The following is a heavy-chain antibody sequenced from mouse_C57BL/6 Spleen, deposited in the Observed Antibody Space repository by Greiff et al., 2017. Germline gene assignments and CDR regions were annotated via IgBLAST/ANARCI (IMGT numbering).Heavy chain of an antibody. Sequence: VQLQQSGAELVKPGASVKLSCKASGYTFTSYWMQWVKQRPGQGLEWIGEIDPSDSYTNYNQKFKGKATLTVDTSSSTAYMQLSSLTSEDSAVYYCARIDGSSYDWYFDVWGTGTTVTVSS. V-gene: IGHV1-50*01. CDR1: GYTFTSYW. CDR2: IDPSDSYT. D-gene: IGHD1-1*01. CDR3: ARIDGSSYDWYFDV. J-gene: IGHJ1*03.